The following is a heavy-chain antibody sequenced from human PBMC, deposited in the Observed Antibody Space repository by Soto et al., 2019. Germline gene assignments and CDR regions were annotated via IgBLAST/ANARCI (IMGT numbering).Heavy chain of an antibody. J-gene: IGHJ6*03. CDR2: INSDGSST. Sequence: PGGSLRLSCAASGVTFSSYWMHWVRQAPGKGLVWVSRINSDGSSTSYADSVKGRFTISRDNSKNTLYLQLNSLRVEDTAVYYCARDSGGDYHNYYMDVWGIGTTVTVSS. D-gene: IGHD4-17*01. CDR3: ARDSGGDYHNYYMDV. CDR1: GVTFSSYW. V-gene: IGHV3-74*01.